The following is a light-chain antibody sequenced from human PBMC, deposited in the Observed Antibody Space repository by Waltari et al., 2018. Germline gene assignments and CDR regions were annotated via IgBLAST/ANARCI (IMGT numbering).Light chain of an antibody. Sequence: DIQITKSPASVSASVGYRISITFRASQGISNWLAWYQQKPGKAPKLLIYGASSLQSGVPSRFSGSGSGTDFTLTITSLQPEDFATYYCQQANSFPPSFGQGTKLEIK. V-gene: IGKV1D-12*01. CDR1: QGISNW. CDR3: QQANSFPPS. CDR2: GAS. J-gene: IGKJ2*01.